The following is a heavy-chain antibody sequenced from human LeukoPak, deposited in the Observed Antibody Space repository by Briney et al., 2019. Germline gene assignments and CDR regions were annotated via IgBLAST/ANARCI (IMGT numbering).Heavy chain of an antibody. Sequence: SETLSLTCTVSGGSLSSYYWSWIRQPAGKGLEWIGRIYASGSTNYNPSLKSRVTMSVDTSKNQFSLMLTSVTAADTAVYYCARALGVVVPAAIGYYFDYWGQGTLVTVSS. CDR1: GGSLSSYY. V-gene: IGHV4-4*07. J-gene: IGHJ4*02. CDR3: ARALGVVVPAAIGYYFDY. D-gene: IGHD2-2*01. CDR2: IYASGST.